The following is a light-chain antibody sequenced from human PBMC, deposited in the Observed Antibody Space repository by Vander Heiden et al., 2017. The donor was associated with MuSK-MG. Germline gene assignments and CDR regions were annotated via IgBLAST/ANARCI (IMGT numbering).Light chain of an antibody. V-gene: IGKV3-15*01. CDR1: QSVGSR. J-gene: IGKJ3*01. CDR3: QHYDRRPL. CDR2: DAF. Sequence: DILMTQSPVTLSVSPGESATLSCRASQSVGSRLAWYQQKPGQAPRLLIYDAFTRATGIPARFSGGGSGTEFTLTINSLQSEDSAIYYCQHYDRRPLFGPGTTVEIK.